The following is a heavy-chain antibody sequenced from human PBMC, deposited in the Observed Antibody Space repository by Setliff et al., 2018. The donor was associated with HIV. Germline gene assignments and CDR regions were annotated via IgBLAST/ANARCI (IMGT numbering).Heavy chain of an antibody. J-gene: IGHJ3*02. V-gene: IGHV4-38-2*01. D-gene: IGHD2-21*01. CDR1: DYSVLNDNY. CDR2: VHHDGST. Sequence: EPLSLTCAVSDYSVLNDNYWGWIRQSPGKGLEWIGSVHHDGSTYYNPSLEGRVTTTIDTSKNQLSLTLTSVTAADTAIYYCAKRASYSFQIWGRGTMVTVSS. CDR3: AKRASYSFQI.